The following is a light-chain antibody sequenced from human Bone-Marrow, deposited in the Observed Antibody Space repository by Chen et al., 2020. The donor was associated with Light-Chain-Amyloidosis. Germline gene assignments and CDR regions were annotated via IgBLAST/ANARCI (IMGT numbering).Light chain of an antibody. CDR3: QQYYNYPYT. Sequence: DIQMTQSPSTLSASVGDRVTIACRASQSFSSWLAWYQQKPGKAPKLLIYKASSLESGVPSRFSGSGSDTEFTLTISNLQPDDFATYYCQQYYNYPYTVGQGTKLEIK. J-gene: IGKJ2*01. CDR1: QSFSSW. CDR2: KAS. V-gene: IGKV1-5*03.